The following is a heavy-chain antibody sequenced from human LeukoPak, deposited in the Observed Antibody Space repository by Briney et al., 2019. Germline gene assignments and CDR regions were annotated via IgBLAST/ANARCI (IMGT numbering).Heavy chain of an antibody. Sequence: PGGSLRLSCAASGFTFSSYWMSWVRQPPGKGLEWVANIKEDGSEKYYVDSVKGRSTISRDNAKTSLCWRMNSLRAEDTAVYYCARGGDGSEFDYWGQGSLITVSS. CDR1: GFTFSSYW. CDR2: IKEDGSEK. V-gene: IGHV3-7*01. J-gene: IGHJ4*02. D-gene: IGHD3-22*01. CDR3: ARGGDGSEFDY.